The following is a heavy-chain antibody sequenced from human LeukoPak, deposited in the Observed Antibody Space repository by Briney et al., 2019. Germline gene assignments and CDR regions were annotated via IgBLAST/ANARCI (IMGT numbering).Heavy chain of an antibody. D-gene: IGHD5-12*01. CDR3: TGMNEDGYSGYEPVDY. CDR1: GFTFGDYA. Sequence: GGSLRLSCTASGFTFGDYAMSWVRQAPGKGLEWVGFIRSKAYGGTTEYAASVKGRFTISRDDSKSIAYLQMNSLKTEDTAVYYCTGMNEDGYSGYEPVDYWGQGTLVTVSS. CDR2: IRSKAYGGTT. V-gene: IGHV3-49*04. J-gene: IGHJ4*02.